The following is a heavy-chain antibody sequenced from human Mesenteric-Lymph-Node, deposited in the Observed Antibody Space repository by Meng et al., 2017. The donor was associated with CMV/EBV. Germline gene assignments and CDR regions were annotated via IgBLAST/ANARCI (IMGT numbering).Heavy chain of an antibody. V-gene: IGHV4-39*07. CDR3: ARGFYQLLSRNWFDP. D-gene: IGHD2-2*01. CDR1: GGSISSSSYY. CDR2: IYYSGST. Sequence: SETLSLTCTVSGGSISSSSYYWGWIRQPPGKGLEWIGSIYYSGSTYYNPSLKSRVTISVDTSKNQFSLKLSSVTAADTAVYYCARGFYQLLSRNWFDPWGQGTLVTVSS. J-gene: IGHJ5*02.